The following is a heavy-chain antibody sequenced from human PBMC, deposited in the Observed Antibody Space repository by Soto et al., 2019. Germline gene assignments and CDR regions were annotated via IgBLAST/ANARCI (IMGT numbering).Heavy chain of an antibody. CDR2: ISGSGGST. CDR1: GFTFSSYA. CDR3: AKVAAARPTSWYFDL. D-gene: IGHD6-6*01. V-gene: IGHV3-23*01. Sequence: GGSLRLSCTASGFTFSSYAMSWVRQAPGKGLEWVSAISGSGGSTYYADSVKGRFTISRDNSKNTLYLQMNSLRAEDTAVYYCAKVAAARPTSWYFDLWGRGTLVTVSS. J-gene: IGHJ2*01.